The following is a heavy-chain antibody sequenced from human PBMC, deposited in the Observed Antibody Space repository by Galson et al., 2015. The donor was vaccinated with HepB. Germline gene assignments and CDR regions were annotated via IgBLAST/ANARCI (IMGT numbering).Heavy chain of an antibody. CDR2: ISSSSSTI. CDR1: GFTFSSYS. D-gene: IGHD2-2*01. Sequence: SLRLSCAASGFTFSSYSMNWVRQAPGKGLEWVSYISSSSSTIYYADSVKGRFTISRDNAKNSLYLQMDSLRDEDTAVYYCARGFDYCSSTSCYSAGYWGQGTLVTVSS. J-gene: IGHJ4*02. CDR3: ARGFDYCSSTSCYSAGY. V-gene: IGHV3-48*02.